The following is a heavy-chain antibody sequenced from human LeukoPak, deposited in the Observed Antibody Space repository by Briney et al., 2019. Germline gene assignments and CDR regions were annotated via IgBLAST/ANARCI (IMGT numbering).Heavy chain of an antibody. CDR1: GFTFDDYG. CDR3: AREGYYYDSSGSYDY. Sequence: GGSLRLSCAASGFTFDDYGMSWVRQAPGKGLEWVSGINWNGGSTGYADSVKGRFTISRDSAKNSLYLQMNSLRAEDTALYYCAREGYYYDSSGSYDYWGQGTLVTVSS. D-gene: IGHD3-22*01. V-gene: IGHV3-20*04. J-gene: IGHJ4*02. CDR2: INWNGGST.